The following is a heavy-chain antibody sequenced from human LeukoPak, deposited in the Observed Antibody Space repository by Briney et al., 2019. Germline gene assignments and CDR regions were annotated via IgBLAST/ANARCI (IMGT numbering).Heavy chain of an antibody. D-gene: IGHD1-26*01. Sequence: SEALSLTCTVSGGSISPYYWSWIRQPPGKGLEWIGYIYYSGSTNYNPSLKSRVTISVDTSKNQFSLKLSSVTAADTAVYYCARGVGATSGYWYFDLWGRGTLVTVSS. CDR1: GGSISPYY. CDR2: IYYSGST. V-gene: IGHV4-59*01. CDR3: ARGVGATSGYWYFDL. J-gene: IGHJ2*01.